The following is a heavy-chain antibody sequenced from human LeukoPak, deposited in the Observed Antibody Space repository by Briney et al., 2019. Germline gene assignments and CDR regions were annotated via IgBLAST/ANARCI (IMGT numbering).Heavy chain of an antibody. D-gene: IGHD2-15*01. CDR2: IYPGDSDT. CDR1: GYRFTTYW. CDR3: ARQGVVGANKWFDP. Sequence: GASLETSLKGSGYRFTTYWNGWVRPRPGKGLGWMGIIYPGDSDTRYSPSFQGQVTISDDKSISTAYLQWSRLKASDTAMYYCARQGVVGANKWFDPWGQGTLVTVSS. V-gene: IGHV5-51*01. J-gene: IGHJ5*02.